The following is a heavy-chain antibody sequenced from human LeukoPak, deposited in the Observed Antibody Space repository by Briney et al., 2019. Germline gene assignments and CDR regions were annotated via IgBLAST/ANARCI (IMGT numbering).Heavy chain of an antibody. D-gene: IGHD6-13*01. V-gene: IGHV4-59*01. CDR1: GGSISSYY. J-gene: IGHJ4*02. Sequence: SETLSLTCTVSGGSISSYYWSWIRQPPGKGLEWIGYIYYSGSTNYNPSLKSRVTISVDTSKNQFSLKLSSVTAADTAVYCCARDIAAAGPYFDYWGQGTLVTVSS. CDR3: ARDIAAAGPYFDY. CDR2: IYYSGST.